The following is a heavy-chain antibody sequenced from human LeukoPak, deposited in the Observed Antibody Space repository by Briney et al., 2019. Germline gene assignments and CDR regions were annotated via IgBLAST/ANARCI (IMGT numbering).Heavy chain of an antibody. Sequence: GASVKVSCKASGYTFTVYYMHLVRQAPGQALEWMGRINPNSGGTSYAQKFQGKVTMTRDTSISTTYMELSGLRSDDTAVYYCAAPSGDTSDWHKFDFWGQGTLVTVSS. CDR1: GYTFTVYY. CDR3: AAPSGDTSDWHKFDF. J-gene: IGHJ4*02. D-gene: IGHD6-19*01. CDR2: INPNSGGT. V-gene: IGHV1-2*06.